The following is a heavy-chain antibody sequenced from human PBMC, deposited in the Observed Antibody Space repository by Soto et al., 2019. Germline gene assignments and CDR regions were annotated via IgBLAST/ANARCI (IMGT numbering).Heavy chain of an antibody. J-gene: IGHJ6*02. V-gene: IGHV4-34*01. CDR3: ARGTIIAAAGNPGLYYYGMDV. D-gene: IGHD6-13*01. Sequence: PSETLSLTCAVYGGSFSGYYGSWIRQPPGKGLEWIGEINHSGSTNYNPSLKSRVTISVDTSKNQFSLKLSSVTAADTVVYYCARGTIIAAAGNPGLYYYGMDVWGQGTTVTVSS. CDR2: INHSGST. CDR1: GGSFSGYY.